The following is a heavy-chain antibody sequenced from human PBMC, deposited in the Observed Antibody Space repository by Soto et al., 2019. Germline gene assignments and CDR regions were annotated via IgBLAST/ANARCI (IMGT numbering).Heavy chain of an antibody. V-gene: IGHV1-69*13. J-gene: IGHJ6*02. CDR1: GGTFSSYA. CDR3: ARLREKTYYYDSSGYPEPYYYYGMDV. Sequence: GASVKVSCKASGGTFSSYAISWVRQAPGQGLEWMGGIIPIFGTANYAQKFQGRVTITADESTSTAYMELSSLRSEDTAVYYCARLREKTYYYDSSGYPEPYYYYGMDVWGQGTTVTVSS. D-gene: IGHD3-22*01. CDR2: IIPIFGTA.